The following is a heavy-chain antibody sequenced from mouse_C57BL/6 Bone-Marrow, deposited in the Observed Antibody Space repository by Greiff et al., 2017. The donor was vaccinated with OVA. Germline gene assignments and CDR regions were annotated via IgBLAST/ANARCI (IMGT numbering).Heavy chain of an antibody. V-gene: IGHV1-82*01. Sequence: VQLQQSGPELVKPGASVKIPCKASGYAFSSSWMNWVKQRPGKGLEWIGRIYPGDGDTNYNGKFKGKATLTADKSSSTAYMQLSSLTSEDSAVYFCASHYYDYSYWYFDVWGTGTTVTVSS. J-gene: IGHJ1*03. D-gene: IGHD2-4*01. CDR1: GYAFSSSW. CDR2: IYPGDGDT. CDR3: ASHYYDYSYWYFDV.